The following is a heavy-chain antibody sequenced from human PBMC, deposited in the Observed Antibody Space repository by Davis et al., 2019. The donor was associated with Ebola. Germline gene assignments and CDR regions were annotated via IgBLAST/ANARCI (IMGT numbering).Heavy chain of an antibody. CDR1: GYTFTNYG. CDR2: INPHNGNT. V-gene: IGHV1-18*04. Sequence: AASVKVSCKASGYTFTNYGITWVRQAPGQGLEWMGWINPHNGNTNYAQNVQGRVIMTTDTATTTAYMEVGGLRSDDTAVYYCARGPSMIVVVTLLNPAGWFDPWGQGTLVTVSS. J-gene: IGHJ5*02. D-gene: IGHD3-22*01. CDR3: ARGPSMIVVVTLLNPAGWFDP.